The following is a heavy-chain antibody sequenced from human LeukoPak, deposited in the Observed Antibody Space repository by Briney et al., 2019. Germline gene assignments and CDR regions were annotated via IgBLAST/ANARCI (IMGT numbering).Heavy chain of an antibody. CDR1: GFTFDDYA. J-gene: IGHJ4*02. CDR3: AKTGAVAVMGY. Sequence: GGSLRLSCAASGFTFDDYAMHWVRQAPGKGLEWVSGISWNSGSIGYADSVKGRFTISRDNSKNTLYLQMNSLRAEDTAVYYCAKTGAVAVMGYWGQGTLVTVSS. D-gene: IGHD6-19*01. V-gene: IGHV3-9*01. CDR2: ISWNSGSI.